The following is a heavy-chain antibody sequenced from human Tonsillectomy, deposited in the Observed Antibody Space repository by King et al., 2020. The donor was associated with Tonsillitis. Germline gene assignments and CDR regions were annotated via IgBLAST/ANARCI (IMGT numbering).Heavy chain of an antibody. V-gene: IGHV3-9*01. J-gene: IGHJ6*02. CDR1: GFTFEDYA. CDR3: AKDLARSFYYGLDV. D-gene: IGHD1-26*01. Sequence: VQLVESGGGLVQPGRSLRLSCAASGFTFEDYAMHWVRQAPGKGLEWVSGLTWNSGSIGFADSVKGRVTISRDNAKNSLYMEMNSLRAEDAAFYFCAKDLARSFYYGLDVWGQGTTVTVSS. CDR2: LTWNSGSI.